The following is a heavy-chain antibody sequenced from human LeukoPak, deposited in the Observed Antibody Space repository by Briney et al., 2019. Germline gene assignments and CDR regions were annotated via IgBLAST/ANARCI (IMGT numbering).Heavy chain of an antibody. CDR3: AKVHRAYDYDSGSYYDSGFDY. CDR2: ISGSGGST. V-gene: IGHV3-23*01. J-gene: IGHJ4*02. D-gene: IGHD3-10*01. CDR1: GFTFSSYA. Sequence: PGGSLRHACAASGFTFSSYALSWVRQAPGKGLEWVSYISGSGGSTYYADSVKGRFTISRDNSKNTLYLQMNSLRAEDTAIYYCAKVHRAYDYDSGSYYDSGFDYWGQGTLVTVSS.